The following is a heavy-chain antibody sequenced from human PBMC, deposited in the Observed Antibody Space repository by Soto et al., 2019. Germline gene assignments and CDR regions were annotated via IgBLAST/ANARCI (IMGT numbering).Heavy chain of an antibody. V-gene: IGHV1-2*02. J-gene: IGHJ4*02. Sequence: ASVKVSCKASGYTFTGYYMHWVRQAPGQGLEWMGWINPNSGGTNYAQKFQGRVTMTRDTSISTAYMELSRLRSDDTAVYYCARDWGRRYGYNSVYWGQGTLVTAPQ. CDR2: INPNSGGT. CDR1: GYTFTGYY. D-gene: IGHD5-12*01. CDR3: ARDWGRRYGYNSVY.